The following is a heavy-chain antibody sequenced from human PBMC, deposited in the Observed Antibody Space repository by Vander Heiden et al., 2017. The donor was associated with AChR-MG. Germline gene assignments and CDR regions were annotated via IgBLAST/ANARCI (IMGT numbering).Heavy chain of an antibody. CDR2: INSDGSST. CDR1: GLTFSSYL. CDR3: ARDLGGGYSP. Sequence: VQLVESGGGLVQPGASLRLSCAASGLTFSSYLMHWVRQAPGKGRVWVSRINSDGSSTSYAESVKGRFTISRDNAKNTLYLKMNSLRAEDTAVYYCARDLGGGYSPWWQGTLVTVSS. J-gene: IGHJ5*02. D-gene: IGHD5-18*01. V-gene: IGHV3-74*01.